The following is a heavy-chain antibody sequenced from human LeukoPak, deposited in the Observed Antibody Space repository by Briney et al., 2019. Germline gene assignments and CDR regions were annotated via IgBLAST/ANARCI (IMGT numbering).Heavy chain of an antibody. J-gene: IGHJ4*02. CDR1: GGSISSSSYY. D-gene: IGHD5-18*01. CDR3: ARNHTHEGYGYYFDY. Sequence: PSETLSLTCTVSGGSISSSSYYWGWIRQPPGKGLEWIGSIYYSGSTHYNPSLESRVTISVDTSKKQFSLKLSSVTAADTAVYYCARNHTHEGYGYYFDYWGQGTLITVSS. CDR2: IYYSGST. V-gene: IGHV4-39*01.